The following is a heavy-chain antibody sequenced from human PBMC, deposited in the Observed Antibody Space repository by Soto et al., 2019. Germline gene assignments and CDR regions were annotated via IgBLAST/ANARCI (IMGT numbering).Heavy chain of an antibody. D-gene: IGHD3-22*01. Sequence: SVKVSYKASGGTFSSYAISWVRQAPGQGLEWMGGIIPIFGTANYAQKFQGRVTITADESTSTAYMELSSLRSEDTAVYYCARPYDSSGYYYLPFDYWGQGTLVTVSS. V-gene: IGHV1-69*13. CDR3: ARPYDSSGYYYLPFDY. CDR1: GGTFSSYA. J-gene: IGHJ4*02. CDR2: IIPIFGTA.